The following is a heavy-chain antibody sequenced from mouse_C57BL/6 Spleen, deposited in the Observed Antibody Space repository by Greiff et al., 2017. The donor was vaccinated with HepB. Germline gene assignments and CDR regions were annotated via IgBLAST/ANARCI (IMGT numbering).Heavy chain of an antibody. CDR3: ARGLDSSGFYYFDY. V-gene: IGHV5-4*03. D-gene: IGHD3-2*02. CDR1: GFTFSSYA. J-gene: IGHJ2*01. CDR2: ISDGGSYT. Sequence: EVMLVESGGGLVKPGGSLKLSCAASGFTFSSYAMSWVRQTPEKRLEWVATISDGGSYTYYPDNVKGRFTISRDNAKNNLYLQMSHLKSEDTAMYYCARGLDSSGFYYFDYWGQGTTLTVSS.